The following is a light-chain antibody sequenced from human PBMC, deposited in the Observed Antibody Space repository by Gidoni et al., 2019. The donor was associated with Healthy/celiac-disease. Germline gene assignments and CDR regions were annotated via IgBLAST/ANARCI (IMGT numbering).Light chain of an antibody. CDR2: AAS. CDR3: QQSYSTPFP. J-gene: IGKJ3*01. CDR1: QSISSY. V-gene: IGKV1-39*01. Sequence: DIWMTHSPSSLSASVGDRVTIPCRASQSISSYLNWDQQKPGNAPKPLIYAASSLQSGVPSRFSGSGSGTDITLTISSLQPEDFATYYCQQSYSTPFPVGPGTKSGYQT.